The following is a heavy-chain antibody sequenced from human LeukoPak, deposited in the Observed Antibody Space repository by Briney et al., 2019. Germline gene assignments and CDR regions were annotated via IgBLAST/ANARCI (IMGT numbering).Heavy chain of an antibody. J-gene: IGHJ4*02. V-gene: IGHV3-30*18. CDR3: AKASWVSSTDAVR. Sequence: GRSLRLSCAASGFTFSNYGMHWVRQAPGKGLEWVAVISYDESDKYYADSVKGRFTLSSDSSRNTVYFQLNNLRVEDTAIYYCAKASWVSSTDAVRWGQGTLVTVSS. CDR2: ISYDESDK. CDR1: GFTFSNYG. D-gene: IGHD3-16*01.